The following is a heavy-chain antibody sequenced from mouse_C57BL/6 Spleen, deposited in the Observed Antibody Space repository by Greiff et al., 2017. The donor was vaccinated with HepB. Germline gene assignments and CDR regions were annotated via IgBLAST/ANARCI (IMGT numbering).Heavy chain of an antibody. CDR2: IYPGSGNT. CDR3: ARRVYDGYPDY. Sequence: VKLVESGAELVRPGASVKLSCKASGYTFTDYYINWVKQRPGQGLEWIARIYPGSGNTYYNEKFKGKATLTAEKSSSTAYMQLSSLTSEASAVYFCARRVYDGYPDYWGQGTSVTVSS. J-gene: IGHJ4*01. CDR1: GYTFTDYY. D-gene: IGHD2-3*01. V-gene: IGHV1-76*01.